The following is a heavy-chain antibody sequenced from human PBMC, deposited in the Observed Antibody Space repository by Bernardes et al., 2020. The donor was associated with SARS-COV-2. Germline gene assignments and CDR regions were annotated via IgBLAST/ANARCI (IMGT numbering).Heavy chain of an antibody. CDR3: ARDTEGGDCYFCPGL. J-gene: IGHJ4*02. V-gene: IGHV3-30*03. CDR1: GFTFSSYG. CDR2: ISYDGSNK. Sequence: GSSLRLSCAASGFTFSSYGMHWVRQAPGKGLEWVAVISYDGSNKYYADSVKGRFTISRDNSKNTVYLQMNSLRAEDTAVYYCARDTEGGDCYFCPGLWGQGTLVTVSS. D-gene: IGHD2-21*02.